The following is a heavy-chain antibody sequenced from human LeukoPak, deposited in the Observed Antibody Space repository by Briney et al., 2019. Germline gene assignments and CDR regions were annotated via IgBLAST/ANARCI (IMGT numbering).Heavy chain of an antibody. CDR2: ISYDGSNK. CDR3: AREWGRLRDY. V-gene: IGHV3-30-3*01. J-gene: IGHJ4*02. Sequence: GGSLRLSCAVSGLTFSSYAMHWVRQAPGKGLEWVAVISYDGSNKYYADSVKGRFTISRDNAKNSLYLQMNSLRAEDTAVYYCAREWGRLRDYWGQGTLVTVSS. D-gene: IGHD3-16*01. CDR1: GLTFSSYA.